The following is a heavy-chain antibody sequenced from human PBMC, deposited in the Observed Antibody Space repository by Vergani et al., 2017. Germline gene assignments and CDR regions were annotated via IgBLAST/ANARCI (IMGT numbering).Heavy chain of an antibody. J-gene: IGHJ6*03. V-gene: IGHV5-51*03. CDR3: ARYSSSWYRGVYDYYYYYYMDV. Sequence: EVQLVQSGAEVKKPGESLKISCKGSGYSFTSYWIGWVRQMPGKGLEWMGIIYPGDSDTRYSPSFQGQVTISADKSISTAYLQLSSLKASDTAMYYCARYSSSWYRGVYDYYYYYYMDVWGKGTTVTVSS. D-gene: IGHD6-13*01. CDR2: IYPGDSDT. CDR1: GYSFTSYW.